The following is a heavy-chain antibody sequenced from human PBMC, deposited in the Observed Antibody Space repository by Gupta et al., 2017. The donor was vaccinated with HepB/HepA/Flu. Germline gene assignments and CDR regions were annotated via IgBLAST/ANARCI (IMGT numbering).Heavy chain of an antibody. D-gene: IGHD2-21*02. V-gene: IGHV4-34*01. Sequence: QVQLQQWGAGLLKPSETLSLTCAVYGGSFSGYYWSWIRQPPGKGLEWIGEINHSGSTNYNPSLKSRVTISVDTSKNQFSLKLSSVTAADTAVYYCARASAYCGGDCYSTHDYWGQGTLVTVAS. CDR3: ARASAYCGGDCYSTHDY. J-gene: IGHJ4*02. CDR2: INHSGST. CDR1: GGSFSGYY.